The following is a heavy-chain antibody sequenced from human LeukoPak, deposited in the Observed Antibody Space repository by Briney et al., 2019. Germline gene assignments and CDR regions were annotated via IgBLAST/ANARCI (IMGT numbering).Heavy chain of an antibody. J-gene: IGHJ4*02. CDR1: GVSINSYY. D-gene: IGHD6-19*01. CDR2: IYYSGST. CDR3: ARSRSYSSGWYSDY. V-gene: IGHV4-59*01. Sequence: SETLSLTCTVSGVSINSYYWSWIRQPPGKGLEWIGCIYYSGSTNYNASLKSRVTISVDTSKNQFSLKLNSVTAADTAVYYCARSRSYSSGWYSDYWGQGTLVTVSS.